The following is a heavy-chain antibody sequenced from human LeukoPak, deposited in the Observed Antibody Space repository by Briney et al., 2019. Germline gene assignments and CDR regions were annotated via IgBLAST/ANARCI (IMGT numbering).Heavy chain of an antibody. CDR3: ARDRSMVRGVMRYFQH. V-gene: IGHV4-34*01. CDR1: GGSFSGYY. J-gene: IGHJ1*01. D-gene: IGHD3-10*01. CDR2: INHSGST. Sequence: SETLSLTCAVYGGSFSGYYWGWIRQPPGKGLEWIGEINHSGSTNYNPSLKSRVTISVDTSKNQFSLKLSSVTAADTAVYYCARDRSMVRGVMRYFQHWGQGTLVTVSS.